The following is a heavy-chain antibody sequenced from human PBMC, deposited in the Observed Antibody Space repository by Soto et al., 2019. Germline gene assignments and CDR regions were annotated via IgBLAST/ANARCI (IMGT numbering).Heavy chain of an antibody. V-gene: IGHV3-33*01. CDR2: IWYDGSNK. Sequence: QVQLVESGGGVVQPGRSLRLSCAASGFTFSSYGMHWVRQAPGKGLEWVAVIWYDGSNKYYADSVKGRFTISRDNXKXXLYLQMNSLRAEDTAVYYCARDPYDYYGSGSDFPYWGQGTLVTVSS. CDR3: ARDPYDYYGSGSDFPY. D-gene: IGHD3-10*01. J-gene: IGHJ4*02. CDR1: GFTFSSYG.